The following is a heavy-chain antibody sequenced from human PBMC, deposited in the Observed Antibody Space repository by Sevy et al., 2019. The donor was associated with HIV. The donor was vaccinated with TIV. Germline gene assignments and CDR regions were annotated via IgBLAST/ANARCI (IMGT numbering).Heavy chain of an antibody. CDR1: GFIFTDYY. CDR3: ARSTTPGIAVAGTPGYYFDY. J-gene: IGHJ4*02. CDR2: ITSSGRTK. Sequence: GGSLRLSCAASGFIFTDYYMSWIRQAPGKGLEWISCITSSGRTKYYADSVMGRFTISRDNAKNSVYLQMNSLRAEDTAVYYCARSTTPGIAVAGTPGYYFDYWGQGSLVTVSS. V-gene: IGHV3-11*01. D-gene: IGHD6-19*01.